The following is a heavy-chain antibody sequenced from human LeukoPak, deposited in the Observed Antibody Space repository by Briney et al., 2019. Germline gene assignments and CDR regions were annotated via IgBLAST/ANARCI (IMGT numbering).Heavy chain of an antibody. CDR2: ITRGGGST. D-gene: IGHD2-2*01. J-gene: IGHJ4*02. CDR1: GFTFSSYA. Sequence: GGSLRLSCAASGFTFSSYAMSWVRQAPGKGLEWVSTITRGGGSTYYADSVKGRFTISRDNSKDTLYLQMNSLRVEDSAVFYCTRDHPNCRGTSCLLFDSWGQGTLVTVS. CDR3: TRDHPNCRGTSCLLFDS. V-gene: IGHV3-23*01.